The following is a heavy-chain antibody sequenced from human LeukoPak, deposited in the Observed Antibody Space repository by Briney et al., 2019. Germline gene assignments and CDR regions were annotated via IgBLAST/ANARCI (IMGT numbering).Heavy chain of an antibody. D-gene: IGHD2-15*01. V-gene: IGHV3-48*01. CDR1: GFPLSSYS. J-gene: IGHJ4*02. Sequence: GGSLRLSCAASGFPLSSYSINWVRQAPGKGLERVSYISSSGSAIYYVDSVKGRFTVSRDSAKNSLFLQMNSPRAEDTAVYYCVRVKGSYFDYWGQGALVTVSS. CDR3: VRVKGSYFDY. CDR2: ISSSGSAI.